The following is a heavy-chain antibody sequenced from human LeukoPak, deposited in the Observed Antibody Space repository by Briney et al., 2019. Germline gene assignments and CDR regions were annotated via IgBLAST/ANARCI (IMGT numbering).Heavy chain of an antibody. CDR1: GGTFSSYA. V-gene: IGHV1-69*01. CDR2: IIPIFGTA. CDR3: ASSYSSSGGYFDY. D-gene: IGHD6-13*01. J-gene: IGHJ4*02. Sequence: SVKVSCKASGGTFSSYAISWVRQAPGQGLEWMGGIIPIFGTANYAQKFQGRVTITADESTSTAYMELSSLRSEDTAVYYCASSYSSSGGYFDYWGQGTLVTVSS.